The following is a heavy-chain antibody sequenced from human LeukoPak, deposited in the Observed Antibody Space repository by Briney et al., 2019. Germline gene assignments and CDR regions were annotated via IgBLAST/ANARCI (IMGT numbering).Heavy chain of an antibody. D-gene: IGHD5-12*01. CDR2: IYPGDSDT. Sequence: GESLKISCKGSGYSFTSYWIGWVRQMPGKGLEWMGIIYPGDSDTRYSPSFQGQVTISADKSISTAYLQWSSLKASDTAMYYCARNARAATISTGFDPWGQGTLVTVSS. V-gene: IGHV5-51*01. CDR3: ARNARAATISTGFDP. CDR1: GYSFTSYW. J-gene: IGHJ5*02.